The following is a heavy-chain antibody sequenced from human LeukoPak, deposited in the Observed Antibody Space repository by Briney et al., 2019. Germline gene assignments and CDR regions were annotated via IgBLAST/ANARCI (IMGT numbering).Heavy chain of an antibody. CDR3: ARHSQSYGPYNWFDS. CDR1: GDSLRSYH. D-gene: IGHD5-18*01. V-gene: IGHV4-59*08. J-gene: IGHJ5*01. Sequence: SETLSLTCNVTGDSLRSYHWSWIRQPPGKGLEWMGYIFHSGSPHYHPSLKSRLTIGLDTSKNQISLKLGSVTAADTAMYYCARHSQSYGPYNWFDSWGQGTLVTFSS. CDR2: IFHSGSP.